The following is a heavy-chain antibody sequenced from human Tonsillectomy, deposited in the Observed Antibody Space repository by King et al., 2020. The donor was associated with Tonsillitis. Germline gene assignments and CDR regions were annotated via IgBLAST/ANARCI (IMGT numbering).Heavy chain of an antibody. J-gene: IGHJ4*02. CDR3: ARGGGSGWYVDY. V-gene: IGHV4-34*01. CDR1: GASFSDYY. Sequence: VQLQQWGAGLLKPSETLSLTCAVYGASFSDYYWTWVRQPPGKGLEWIGEINHSGSTNYNQSLKSRVTISVDTSKKQLSLNLRSVTAADTAVYYCARGGGSGWYVDYWGQGTLVTVSS. CDR2: INHSGST. D-gene: IGHD6-19*01.